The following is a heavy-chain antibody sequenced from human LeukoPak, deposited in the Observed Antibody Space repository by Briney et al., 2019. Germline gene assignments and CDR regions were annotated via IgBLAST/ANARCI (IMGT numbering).Heavy chain of an antibody. D-gene: IGHD2-2*02. J-gene: IGHJ4*02. V-gene: IGHV1-18*01. CDR1: GYTFTSYG. CDR2: ISAYNGNT. Sequence: ASVKVSCKASGYTFTSYGISWARQAPGQGLEWMGWISAYNGNTNYAQKLQGRVTMTTDTSTSTAYMELRSLRSDDTAVYYCARDHHPSLIVVVPAAIGYWGQGTLVTVSS. CDR3: ARDHHPSLIVVVPAAIGY.